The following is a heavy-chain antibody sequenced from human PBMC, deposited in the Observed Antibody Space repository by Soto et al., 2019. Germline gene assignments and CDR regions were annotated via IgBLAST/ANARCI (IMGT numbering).Heavy chain of an antibody. V-gene: IGHV4-31*03. Sequence: SETLSLTCTVSGATISSGGYYWSWIRQHPGKGLEWIGYIYYSGITYYNPSLKSRVTISVDTSENQFSLTLSSVTAADTAVYYCARVGAELATAYHFDYWGQGTLVTVSS. D-gene: IGHD2-15*01. CDR3: ARVGAELATAYHFDY. CDR1: GATISSGGYY. J-gene: IGHJ4*02. CDR2: IYYSGIT.